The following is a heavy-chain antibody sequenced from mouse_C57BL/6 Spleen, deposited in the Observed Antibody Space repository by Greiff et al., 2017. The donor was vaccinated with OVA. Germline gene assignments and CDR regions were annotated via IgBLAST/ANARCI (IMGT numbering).Heavy chain of an antibody. D-gene: IGHD3-3*01. V-gene: IGHV5-4*01. CDR2: ISDGGSYT. J-gene: IGHJ2*01. Sequence: EVPLVESGGGLVKPGGSLKLSCAASGFTFSSYAMSWVRQTPEKRLEWVATISDGGSYTYYPDNVKGRFTISRDNAKNNLYLQMSHLKSEDTAMYYCARRAGTLKYFDYWGQGTTLTVSS. CDR1: GFTFSSYA. CDR3: ARRAGTLKYFDY.